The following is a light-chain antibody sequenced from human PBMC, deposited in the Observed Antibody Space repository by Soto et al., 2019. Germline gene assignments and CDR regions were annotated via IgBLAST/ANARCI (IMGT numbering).Light chain of an antibody. V-gene: IGLV2-14*01. Sequence: QSALTQPASVSGSPGQSITISCTGTSSDVGGSDYVSWYQQYPGKAPKLIISDVSNRPSGVSNRFSGSKSGNTASLTISGLQAEDEADYYCSSYTSSSTYVFGTGTKVTVL. CDR3: SSYTSSSTYV. CDR1: SSDVGGSDY. CDR2: DVS. J-gene: IGLJ1*01.